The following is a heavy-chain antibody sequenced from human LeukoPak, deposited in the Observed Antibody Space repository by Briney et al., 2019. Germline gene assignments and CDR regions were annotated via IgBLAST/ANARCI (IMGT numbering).Heavy chain of an antibody. CDR3: ARHKAYSSAWYGAFDI. CDR2: IYYNGNT. J-gene: IGHJ3*02. D-gene: IGHD6-19*01. CDR1: GGSISSYY. Sequence: SETLSLTCTVSGGSISSYYWSWIRQPPGKGLEWIGYIYYNGNTNYNPSLKSRVTISVDTSKNQCSLKLSSVTAADTAVYYCARHKAYSSAWYGAFDIWGQGTMGTVSS. V-gene: IGHV4-59*08.